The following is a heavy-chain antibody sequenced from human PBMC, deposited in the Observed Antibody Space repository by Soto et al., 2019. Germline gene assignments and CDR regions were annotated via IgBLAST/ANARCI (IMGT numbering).Heavy chain of an antibody. CDR1: GGTFSSYT. J-gene: IGHJ4*02. D-gene: IGHD4-17*01. Sequence: QVQLVQSGAEVKKPGSSVKVSCKASGGTFSSYTISWVRQAPGQGLEWMGRIIPILGIANYAQKFQGRVTITADKSTSTAYMELSSLRSEDTAVYYCASLGGYGDPLDYWGQGTLVIVSS. V-gene: IGHV1-69*02. CDR3: ASLGGYGDPLDY. CDR2: IIPILGIA.